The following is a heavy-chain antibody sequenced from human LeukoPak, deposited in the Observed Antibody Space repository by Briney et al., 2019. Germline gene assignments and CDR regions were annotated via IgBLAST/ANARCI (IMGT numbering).Heavy chain of an antibody. CDR1: GFTFSSYG. CDR2: IRYDGSNK. J-gene: IGHJ4*02. CDR3: AKDESGYSYGETTDY. V-gene: IGHV3-30*02. Sequence: GGSLRLSCAASGFTFSSYGMHWVRQAPGKGLEWVAFIRYDGSNKYYADSVKGRFTISRDNSKNTLYLQMNSLRAEDTAVYYCAKDESGYSYGETTDYWGQGTLVTVSS. D-gene: IGHD5-18*01.